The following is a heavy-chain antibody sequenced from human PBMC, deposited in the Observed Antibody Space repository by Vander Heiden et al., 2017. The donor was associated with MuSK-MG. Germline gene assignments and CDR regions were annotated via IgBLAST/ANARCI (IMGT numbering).Heavy chain of an antibody. CDR1: GGTFSSYA. J-gene: IGHJ4*02. V-gene: IGHV1-69*04. Sequence: QVQLVQCGAEVKKPGSSVKVSCNASGGTFSSYAISWVRQAPGQGLEWMGGIIPILGIANYAQKFQGRATITADESTSTAYMELSSLRSEDTAVYYCASLLDPLGYWGQGTLVTVSS. CDR3: ASLLDPLGY. CDR2: IIPILGIA. D-gene: IGHD3-16*01.